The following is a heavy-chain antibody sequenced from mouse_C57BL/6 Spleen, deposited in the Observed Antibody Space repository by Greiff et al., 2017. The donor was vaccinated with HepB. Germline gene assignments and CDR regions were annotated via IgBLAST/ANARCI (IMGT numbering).Heavy chain of an antibody. CDR3: ARSTDYGSSYGYFDV. Sequence: VQLQQSGPELVKPGASVKISCKASGYTFTDYYINWVKQSHGKSLEWIGDINPNNGGTSYNQKFKGKATLTVDKSSSTAYMELRSLTSEDSAVYYCARSTDYGSSYGYFDVWGTGTTVTVSS. D-gene: IGHD1-1*01. J-gene: IGHJ1*03. V-gene: IGHV1-26*01. CDR2: INPNNGGT. CDR1: GYTFTDYY.